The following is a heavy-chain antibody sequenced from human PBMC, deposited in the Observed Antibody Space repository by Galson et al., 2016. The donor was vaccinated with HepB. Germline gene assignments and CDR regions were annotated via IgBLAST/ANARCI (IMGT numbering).Heavy chain of an antibody. J-gene: IGHJ4*02. V-gene: IGHV3-9*01. D-gene: IGHD7-27*01. Sequence: SLRLSCAASGFTFNDYVMHWVRQLPGKGLEWVSGVNWNSATLASADSVRGRFTISRDNAENSLYLQLNSLRAEDTALYYCAKGQTNWATFDSWGQGTLVTVSS. CDR1: GFTFNDYV. CDR2: VNWNSATL. CDR3: AKGQTNWATFDS.